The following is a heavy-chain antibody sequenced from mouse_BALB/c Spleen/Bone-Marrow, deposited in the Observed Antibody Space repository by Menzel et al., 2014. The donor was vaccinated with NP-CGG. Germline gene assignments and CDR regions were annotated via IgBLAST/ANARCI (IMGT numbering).Heavy chain of an antibody. D-gene: IGHD2-4*01. CDR2: IRSKSNNYAT. CDR1: GFTFNTYA. CDR3: VRQNYDYAWFAY. Sequence: EVHLVESGGGLVQPKGSLKLSCAASGFTFNTYAMNWVRQAPGKGLEWVARIRSKSNNYATYYADSVKDRFTISRDDSQGMLYLQMNNLKTEDTAMYYCVRQNYDYAWFAYWGQGTLVTVSA. V-gene: IGHV10-1*02. J-gene: IGHJ3*01.